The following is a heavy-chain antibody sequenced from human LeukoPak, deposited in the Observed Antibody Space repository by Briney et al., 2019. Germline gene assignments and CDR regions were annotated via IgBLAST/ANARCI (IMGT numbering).Heavy chain of an antibody. CDR1: GYTFTSYA. J-gene: IGHJ4*02. V-gene: IGHV7-4-1*02. CDR3: ASRQLPDYGDYGLFDY. CDR2: INTNTGNP. Sequence: ASVTVSCKASGYTFTSYAMNWVRQAPGQGLEWMGWINTNTGNPTYAQGFTGRFVFSLDTSVSTAYLQISSLKAEDTAVYYCASRQLPDYGDYGLFDYWGQGTLVTVSS. D-gene: IGHD4-17*01.